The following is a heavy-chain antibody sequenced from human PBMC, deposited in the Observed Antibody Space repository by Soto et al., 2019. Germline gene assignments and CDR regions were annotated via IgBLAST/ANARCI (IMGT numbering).Heavy chain of an antibody. D-gene: IGHD3-16*01. CDR1: GLTLSNYW. V-gene: IGHV3-7*01. CDR3: VAWGNWFNS. CDR2: TNEGGSDK. J-gene: IGHJ5*01. Sequence: EVQLAESGGGLVQPGGSLRLSCEASGLTLSNYWTSWVRQGPGKGLEWVAHTNEGGSDKHYVGSVRGRFIISKDNVKNSLALQMSSLRGDDTAVYYCVAWGNWFNSWGQGTLVTVSS.